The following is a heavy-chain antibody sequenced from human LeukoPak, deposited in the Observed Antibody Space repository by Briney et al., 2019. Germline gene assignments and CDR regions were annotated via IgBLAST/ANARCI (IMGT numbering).Heavy chain of an antibody. CDR3: ASHYYYDTSGYPFY. J-gene: IGHJ4*02. V-gene: IGHV3-23*01. D-gene: IGHD3-22*01. CDR1: GFTFSTYA. CDR2: VTSGGDT. Sequence: GGSLRLSCAASGFTFSTYAMNWVRQAPGKWLEWVSSVTSGGDTYYADSVKGRFTISRDNSKNTLYLQMNSLRAEDTAVYYCASHYYYDTSGYPFYWGQGTLVTVSS.